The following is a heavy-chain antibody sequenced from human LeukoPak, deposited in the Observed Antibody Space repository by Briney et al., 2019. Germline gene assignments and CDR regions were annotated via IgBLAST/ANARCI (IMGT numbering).Heavy chain of an antibody. J-gene: IGHJ4*02. V-gene: IGHV3-30-3*01. CDR2: ISYDGSNK. CDR1: GFTFSSYA. Sequence: GGSLRLSCAASGFTFSSYAMHWVRQAPGKGLEWVAVISYDGSNKYYADSVKGRFTISRDNSKNTLYLQMNSLRAEDTAVYYCASEVVNWGQGTLVTVSS. D-gene: IGHD4-23*01. CDR3: ASEVVN.